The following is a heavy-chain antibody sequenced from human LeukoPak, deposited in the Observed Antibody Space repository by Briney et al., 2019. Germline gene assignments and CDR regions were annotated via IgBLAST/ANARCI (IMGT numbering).Heavy chain of an antibody. J-gene: IGHJ4*02. D-gene: IGHD4-17*01. CDR3: ARGGGDNEVNLDY. CDR1: GFTFSSYE. CDR2: ISSSGSTI. V-gene: IGHV3-48*03. Sequence: GGSLRLSCAASGFTFSSYEMNWVRQAPGKGLEWVSYISSSGSTIYYADSVKGRFTISRDNAKNSLYLQMNSLRAEETAVYYCARGGGDNEVNLDYWGQGTLVTVSS.